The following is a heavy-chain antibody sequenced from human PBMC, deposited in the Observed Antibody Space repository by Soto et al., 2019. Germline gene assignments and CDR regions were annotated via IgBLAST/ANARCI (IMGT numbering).Heavy chain of an antibody. V-gene: IGHV1-69*02. D-gene: IGHD2-2*01. J-gene: IGHJ4*02. CDR3: AREGPGKTLDS. CDR1: GGILSSYS. Sequence: QVQLVQSGTEVKKPGSSVKVSCETSGGILSSYSISWVRQAPGQGLEWLGRILPLVAITNYAQQFQGRVTITADKSTSTAYMELRSLASEDTAVYYCAREGPGKTLDSWGQGTLVTVSS. CDR2: ILPLVAIT.